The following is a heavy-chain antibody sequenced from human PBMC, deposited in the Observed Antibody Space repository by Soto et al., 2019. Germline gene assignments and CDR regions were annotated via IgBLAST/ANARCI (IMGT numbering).Heavy chain of an antibody. CDR2: IYYSGST. CDR1: GGSMSSSSYY. CDR3: SRHAGLGWPNPGFDT. V-gene: IGHV4-39*01. Sequence: SQTLSLTCTVSGGSMSSSSYYWGWIRKPPGKGLEWIGSIYYSGSTYYNPSLKNRVTISIDTSKTQFSLKLSSVTAADTAVYYCSRHAGLGWPNPGFDTWGEGILVTVSS. J-gene: IGHJ5*02. D-gene: IGHD6-19*01.